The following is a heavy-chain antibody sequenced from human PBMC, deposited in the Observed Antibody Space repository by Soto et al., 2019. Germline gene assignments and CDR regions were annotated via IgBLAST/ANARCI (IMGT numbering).Heavy chain of an antibody. V-gene: IGHV3-48*02. CDR3: AKYCSSDVCFDY. CDR2: ISGSGDTK. D-gene: IGHD2-8*01. J-gene: IGHJ4*02. CDR1: GINFNDYW. Sequence: PGGSLRLSCAASGINFNDYWMNWVRQAPGKGLEWVSFISGSGDTKYYADSVKGRFTISRDNAKNSLYLQMSSLRDEDTAVYYCAKYCSSDVCFDYWGQGTLVTVSS.